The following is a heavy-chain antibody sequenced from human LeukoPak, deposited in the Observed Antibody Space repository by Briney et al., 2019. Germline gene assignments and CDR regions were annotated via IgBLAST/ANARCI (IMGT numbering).Heavy chain of an antibody. J-gene: IGHJ6*02. CDR2: INSGGSSI. CDR3: ASNLAANYHFYYGVDV. V-gene: IGHV3-11*01. D-gene: IGHD1-26*01. Sequence: GGSLRLSCAASGFTFSDYYMSWIRQAPGKGLEWVSFINSGGSSIYYVDSVKGRFTISRDNAKNSLYLQMSSLRAEDTAVYYCASNLAANYHFYYGVDVWGQGTTVTVSS. CDR1: GFTFSDYY.